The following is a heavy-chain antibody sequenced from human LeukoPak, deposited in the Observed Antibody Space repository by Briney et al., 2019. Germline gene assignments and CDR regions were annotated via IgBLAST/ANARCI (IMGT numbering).Heavy chain of an antibody. CDR3: AKDLSSSWQKEY. J-gene: IGHJ4*02. D-gene: IGHD6-13*01. CDR2: ISSSSAYI. V-gene: IGHV3-21*04. CDR1: GFTFSSYS. Sequence: GGSLRLSCAASGFTFSSYSMNWVRQAPGKGLEWVSSISSSSAYIYYADSMKGRFTISRDNAKNSLFLQMNSLRAEDTAVYYCAKDLSSSWQKEYWGQGTLVTVSS.